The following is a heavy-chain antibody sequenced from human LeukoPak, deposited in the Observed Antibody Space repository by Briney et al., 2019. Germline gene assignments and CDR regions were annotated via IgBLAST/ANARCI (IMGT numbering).Heavy chain of an antibody. CDR1: GFTFSSSA. V-gene: IGHV3-23*01. Sequence: GGSLRLSCAASGFTFSSSAMSWVRQAPGKGLEWVSAISNNGGYTYYADSVQGRFTISRDNSKSTLCLQMNSLRAEDTAVYYCAKQLGYCSGGSCYFPYWGQGTLVTVSS. J-gene: IGHJ4*02. CDR2: ISNNGGYT. D-gene: IGHD2-15*01. CDR3: AKQLGYCSGGSCYFPY.